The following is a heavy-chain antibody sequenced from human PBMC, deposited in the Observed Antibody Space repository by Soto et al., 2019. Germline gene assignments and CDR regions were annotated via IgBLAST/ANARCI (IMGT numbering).Heavy chain of an antibody. Sequence: SETLSLTCTVSGGSISSYYWSWIRQPPGKGLEWIGYIYYSGSTNYNPSLKSRVTISVDTSKNQFSLKLSSVTAADTAVYYCARGDSGLDPWGQGTLVTVSS. V-gene: IGHV4-59*01. CDR3: ARGDSGLDP. CDR1: GGSISSYY. CDR2: IYYSGST. J-gene: IGHJ5*02. D-gene: IGHD1-26*01.